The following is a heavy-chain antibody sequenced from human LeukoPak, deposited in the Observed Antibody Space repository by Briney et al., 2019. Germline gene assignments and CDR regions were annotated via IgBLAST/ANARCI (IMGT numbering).Heavy chain of an antibody. CDR3: TKASAERCLGAFCYPFDH. V-gene: IGHV3-23*01. Sequence: PGGSLRLSCAASGFTFTNFAMTWVRQAPGKGLEWVAATVGIGPDTYHADSVKGRFTTSRDNSKHILYLQMDSLRVEDTAVYYCTKASAERCLGAFCYPFDHWGQGTLVTVSS. CDR1: GFTFTNFA. J-gene: IGHJ4*02. CDR2: TVGIGPDT. D-gene: IGHD2-15*01.